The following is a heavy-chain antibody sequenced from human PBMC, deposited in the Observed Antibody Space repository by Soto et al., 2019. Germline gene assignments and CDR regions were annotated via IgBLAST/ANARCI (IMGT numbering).Heavy chain of an antibody. CDR1: GYTFTSYD. CDR2: MNPNSGNT. Sequence: QVQLVQSGAEVKKPGASVKVSCKASGYTFTSYDINWVRQATGQGLESMGWMNPNSGNTGYAQKFKGGXTMTRNTSISTAYMELSSLRSEDTAVYYCARGNEYGGNFDYWGQGTLVTVSS. J-gene: IGHJ4*02. D-gene: IGHD2-15*01. V-gene: IGHV1-8*01. CDR3: ARGNEYGGNFDY.